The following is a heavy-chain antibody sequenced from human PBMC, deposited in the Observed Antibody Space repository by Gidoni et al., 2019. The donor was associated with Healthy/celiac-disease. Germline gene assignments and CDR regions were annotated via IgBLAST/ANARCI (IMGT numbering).Heavy chain of an antibody. CDR2: IRSKAYGGTT. CDR1: GFTFGDYA. D-gene: IGHD2-21*02. Sequence: EVQLVESGGGLVQPGRSLRLSCTASGFTFGDYAMSWVRQAPGKGLECVGFIRSKAYGGTTEYAASVKGRFTISRDDSKSIAYLQMNSLKTEDTAVYYCKAYCGGDCPFDYWGQGTLVTVSS. V-gene: IGHV3-49*04. J-gene: IGHJ4*02. CDR3: KAYCGGDCPFDY.